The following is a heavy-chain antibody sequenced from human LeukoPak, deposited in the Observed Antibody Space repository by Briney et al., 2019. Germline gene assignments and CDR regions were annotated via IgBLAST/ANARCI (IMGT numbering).Heavy chain of an antibody. J-gene: IGHJ4*02. CDR3: ARDRSSGWYADY. CDR1: GYTFTGYY. CDR2: INPNSGGT. V-gene: IGHV1-2*02. Sequence: ASVKVSCKASGYTFTGYYMHWVRQAPGQGLEWMGWINPNSGGTNYAQKFQGRVTMTRDTSISTAYMELSRPRSDDTAVYYCARDRSSGWYADYWGQGTLVTVSS. D-gene: IGHD6-19*01.